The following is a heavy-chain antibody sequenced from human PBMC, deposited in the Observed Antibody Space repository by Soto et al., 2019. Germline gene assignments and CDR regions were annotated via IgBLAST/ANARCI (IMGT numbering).Heavy chain of an antibody. CDR3: ARVDGPPTMTGANFNTGLDV. CDR1: GGSFKSGSYS. J-gene: IGHJ6*04. CDR2: VYHTGST. D-gene: IGHD4-17*01. V-gene: IGHV4-61*01. Sequence: SETLSLTCTVSGGSFKSGSYSWSWIREPPGKGLEWIGYVYHTGSTNDSPSLKSRVTISLNTSKSQFYMTLTSVTAADTAGYYCARVDGPPTMTGANFNTGLDVWGKGTRVTVS.